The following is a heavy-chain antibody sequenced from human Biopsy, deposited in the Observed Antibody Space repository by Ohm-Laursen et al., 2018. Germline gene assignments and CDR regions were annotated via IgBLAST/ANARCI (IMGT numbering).Heavy chain of an antibody. Sequence: SSVKVSCKSSGYTFGNYGISWVRQAPGQGLERMGWISVYNGNTDYPHKFQGRVTLTTDTSTSTAYMELRSLTSDDTAIYYCARDVVGRGASFFDFWGQGTSVTVSS. D-gene: IGHD1-26*01. CDR2: ISVYNGNT. CDR1: GYTFGNYG. V-gene: IGHV1-18*01. CDR3: ARDVVGRGASFFDF. J-gene: IGHJ4*02.